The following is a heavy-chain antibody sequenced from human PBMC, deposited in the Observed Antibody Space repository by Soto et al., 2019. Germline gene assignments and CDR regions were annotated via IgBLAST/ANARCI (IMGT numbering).Heavy chain of an antibody. Sequence: QVRLQQWRAGLLKPSETLALTCAVHGGSFRGYYWSWIRQPPGKGLEWIGEINHSGGTNYNPSLKSRVSISVDASKNQFSLQLTSVTAADTAVYYCARLWSSNEGSSWGQGTLVAVSS. V-gene: IGHV4-34*01. CDR3: ARLWSSNEGSS. CDR1: GGSFRGYY. CDR2: INHSGGT. D-gene: IGHD3-10*01. J-gene: IGHJ4*02.